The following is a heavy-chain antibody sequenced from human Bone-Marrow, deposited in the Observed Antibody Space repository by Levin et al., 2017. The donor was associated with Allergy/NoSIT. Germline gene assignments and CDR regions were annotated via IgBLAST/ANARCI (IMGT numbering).Heavy chain of an antibody. V-gene: IGHV1-24*01. CDR2: LDREDGET. CDR3: ATDRAFHDILLGYSLALEN. CDR1: GYTLTELS. D-gene: IGHD3-9*01. J-gene: IGHJ4*02. Sequence: ASVKVSCKVSGYTLTELSMHWVRQAPGKGLEWMGGLDREDGETIYAQKFQGRVTMTEDTSTHTAYMELSSLRPDDTAVYYCATDRAFHDILLGYSLALENWGQGTLVTVSS.